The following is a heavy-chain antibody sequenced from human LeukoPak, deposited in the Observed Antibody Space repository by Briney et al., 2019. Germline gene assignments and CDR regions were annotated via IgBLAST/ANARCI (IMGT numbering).Heavy chain of an antibody. V-gene: IGHV1-69*01. Sequence: GSSVKVSFKASGGTFSGSAFIWVRQAPGQGLEWMGGIIPIFGTPNYAQKFQGRVTITADESTSTAYMELSRLRSEDTAVYYCASALGSSWYFYDHWGQGTLVTVSS. CDR1: GGTFSGSA. D-gene: IGHD6-13*01. CDR2: IIPIFGTP. CDR3: ASALGSSWYFYDH. J-gene: IGHJ4*02.